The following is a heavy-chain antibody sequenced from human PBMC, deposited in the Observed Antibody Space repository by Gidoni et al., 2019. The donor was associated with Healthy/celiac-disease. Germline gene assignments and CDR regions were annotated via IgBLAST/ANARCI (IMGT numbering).Heavy chain of an antibody. D-gene: IGHD3-16*02. CDR3: ASTTNEQPPLVYDYVWGSYLLKVAFDI. Sequence: QVQLPQWGAGLLTPSETLSRTCAGYGGSISGYYWRWIRQHPGKGREWIVEINNSGSTNNNPSIKSRVTISVDTAKNKFSLKLSSVTAADTAVYYFASTTNEQPPLVYDYVWGSYLLKVAFDIWGQGTMVTVSS. J-gene: IGHJ3*02. V-gene: IGHV4-34*01. CDR2: INNSGST. CDR1: GGSISGYY.